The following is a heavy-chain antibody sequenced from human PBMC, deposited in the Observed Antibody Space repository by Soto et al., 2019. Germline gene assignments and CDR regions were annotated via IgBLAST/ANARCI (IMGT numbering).Heavy chain of an antibody. CDR3: VRVAGGGLFDY. CDR1: GASISSHC. J-gene: IGHJ4*02. Sequence: SETLSLTYTVSGASISSHCWSWIRQPPGKGLEWIGYIYDSGSTNYNPSLKSRVTISVDTSKNQFSLKLTSVTAADTAVYYCVRVAGGGLFDYWGPGNLVTVSS. D-gene: IGHD2-15*01. V-gene: IGHV4-59*11. CDR2: IYDSGST.